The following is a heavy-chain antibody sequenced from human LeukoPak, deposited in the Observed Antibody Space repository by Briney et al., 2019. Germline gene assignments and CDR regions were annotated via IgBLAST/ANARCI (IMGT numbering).Heavy chain of an antibody. J-gene: IGHJ4*02. V-gene: IGHV1-2*02. CDR3: ARDVDYYDSSGYYYDFDY. D-gene: IGHD3-22*01. CDR1: GYTFTGYH. CDR2: INPNSGGT. Sequence: RASVTVSCKASGYTFTGYHMHWVRQAPGQGLEWMGWINPNSGGTNYAQKFQGRVTMTRDKSISTAYMELSRLRSDDTAVYYCARDVDYYDSSGYYYDFDYWGQGTLVTVSS.